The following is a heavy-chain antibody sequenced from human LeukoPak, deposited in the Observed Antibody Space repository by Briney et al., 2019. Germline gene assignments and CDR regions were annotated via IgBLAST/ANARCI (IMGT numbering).Heavy chain of an antibody. Sequence: GGSLRLSCAASGFTFIDYDMHWVRQVIGKGLEWVSAIGIRGDTHYSGSVKGRFTISRENAESSLYLQMNSLRAEDTAVYYCARHVAYVPRSQGAFDVWGQGTTVYVSS. D-gene: IGHD3-10*02. V-gene: IGHV3-13*01. CDR3: ARHVAYVPRSQGAFDV. CDR2: IGIRGDT. J-gene: IGHJ3*01. CDR1: GFTFIDYD.